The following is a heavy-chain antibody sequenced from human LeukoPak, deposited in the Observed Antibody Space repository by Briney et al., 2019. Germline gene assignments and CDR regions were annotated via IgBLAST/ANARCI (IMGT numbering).Heavy chain of an antibody. CDR1: GFTFDDYA. CDR2: ISWNSGSI. D-gene: IGHD1-26*01. J-gene: IGHJ4*02. V-gene: IGHV3-9*01. CDR3: VRDGVGAPPFDY. Sequence: PGGSLRLSCAASGFTFDDYAMHWVRQAPGKGLERVSGISWNSGSIGYADSVKGRFTISRDNAKNTLYLQMNNLRAEDTGVYYCVRDGVGAPPFDYWGEGILVTVSS.